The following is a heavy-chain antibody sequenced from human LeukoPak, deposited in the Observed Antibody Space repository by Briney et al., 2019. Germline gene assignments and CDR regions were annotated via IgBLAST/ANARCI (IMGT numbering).Heavy chain of an antibody. D-gene: IGHD4-23*01. CDR3: ASDLDYGGNSGFDY. CDR2: ISAYNGNT. Sequence: ASVKVSCKASGYTFTSYGISWVRQAPGQGLEWMGWISAYNGNTNYAQKLQGRVTMTTDTSTSTAYMELRSLRSDDTAVYYCASDLDYGGNSGFDYWGQGTLVTVSS. V-gene: IGHV1-18*01. CDR1: GYTFTSYG. J-gene: IGHJ4*02.